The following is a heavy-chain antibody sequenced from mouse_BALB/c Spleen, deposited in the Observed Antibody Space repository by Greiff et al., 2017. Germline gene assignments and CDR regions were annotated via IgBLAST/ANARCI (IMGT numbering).Heavy chain of an antibody. CDR2: IWGGGST. V-gene: IGHV2-6-5*01. CDR3: AKHDPVNYGSTLDY. J-gene: IGHJ2*01. CDR1: GFSLTDYG. D-gene: IGHD1-1*01. Sequence: VQWVESGPGLVAPSQSLSITCTVSGFSLTDYGVSWIRQPPGKGLEWLGVIWGGGSTYYNSALKSRLSISKDNSKSQVFLKMNSLQTDDTAMYYCAKHDPVNYGSTLDYWGQGTTLTVSA.